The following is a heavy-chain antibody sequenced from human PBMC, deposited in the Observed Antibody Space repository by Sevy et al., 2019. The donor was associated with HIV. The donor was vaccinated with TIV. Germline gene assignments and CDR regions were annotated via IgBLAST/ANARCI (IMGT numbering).Heavy chain of an antibody. D-gene: IGHD6-13*01. J-gene: IGHJ4*02. Sequence: SETLSITCTVSGGSISSSSYYWGWIRQPPGKGLEWIGSIYYSGSTYYNPSLKSRVTISVDTSKNQFSLKLSSVTAADTDVYYCARLDIPGIAAAGDYRGQGTLVTVSS. CDR1: GGSISSSSYY. CDR3: ARLDIPGIAAAGDY. CDR2: IYYSGST. V-gene: IGHV4-39*01.